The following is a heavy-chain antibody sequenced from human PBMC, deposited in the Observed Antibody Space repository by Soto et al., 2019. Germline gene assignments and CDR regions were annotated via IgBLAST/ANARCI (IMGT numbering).Heavy chain of an antibody. J-gene: IGHJ4*02. CDR3: ANRKGYCSSTSCSDYFDY. CDR2: ISGSGGST. Sequence: GGSLRLSCAASGFTFSSYAMSWVRQAPGKGLEWVSAISGSGGSTYYADSVKGRFTISRDNSKNTLYLQMNSLRAEDTAVYYCANRKGYCSSTSCSDYFDYWGQGTLVTVSS. CDR1: GFTFSSYA. V-gene: IGHV3-23*01. D-gene: IGHD2-2*01.